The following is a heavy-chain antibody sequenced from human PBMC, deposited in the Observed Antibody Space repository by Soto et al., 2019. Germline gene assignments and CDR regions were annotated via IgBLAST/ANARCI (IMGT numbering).Heavy chain of an antibody. CDR1: GGTFSSYA. V-gene: IGHV1-69*13. CDR3: ARASTIFGVVSPYYYYGMDV. CDR2: IIPIFGTA. Sequence: SVKVSCKASGGTFSSYAISWVRQAPGQGLEWMGGIIPIFGTANYAQKFQGRVTITADESTSTAYMELSSLRSEDTAVYYCARASTIFGVVSPYYYYGMDVWGQGTTVTVSS. J-gene: IGHJ6*02. D-gene: IGHD3-3*01.